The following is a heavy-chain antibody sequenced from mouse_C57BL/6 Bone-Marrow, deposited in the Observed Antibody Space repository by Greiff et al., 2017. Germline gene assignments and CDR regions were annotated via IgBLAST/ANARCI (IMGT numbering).Heavy chain of an antibody. CDR1: GFTFSSYG. Sequence: EVQLVESGGDLVKPGGSLKLSCAASGFTFSSYGMSWVRQTPDKRLEWVATISSGGSYTYYPDSVKGRFTISRDNAKNTLYLQMSSLKAEDTAMYYCARHTRLPPVWFAYWGQGTLVTVSA. CDR3: ARHTRLPPVWFAY. CDR2: ISSGGSYT. V-gene: IGHV5-6*01. D-gene: IGHD2-10*01. J-gene: IGHJ3*01.